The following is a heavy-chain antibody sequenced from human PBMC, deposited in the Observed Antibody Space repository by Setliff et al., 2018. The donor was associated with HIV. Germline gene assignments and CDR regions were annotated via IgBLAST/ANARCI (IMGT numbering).Heavy chain of an antibody. CDR2: ISSSSRSK. V-gene: IGHV3-21*01. CDR3: ARDVSWRVRTYIDY. CDR1: GFTFSSYS. Sequence: KPGGSLRLSCAASGFTFSSYSMNWVRQAPGKGLEWVSSISSSSRSKYYADSVKGRFTISRDNAKNSLYLQMNSLTAEDTAVYYCARDVSWRVRTYIDYWGQGALGTVSS. J-gene: IGHJ4*02. D-gene: IGHD3-3*01.